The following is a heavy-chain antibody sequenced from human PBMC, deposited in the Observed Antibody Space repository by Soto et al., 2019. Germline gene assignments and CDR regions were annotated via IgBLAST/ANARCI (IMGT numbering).Heavy chain of an antibody. V-gene: IGHV3-23*01. CDR1: GFTFSSYA. D-gene: IGHD3-10*01. J-gene: IGHJ6*02. Sequence: EVQLLESGGGLVQPGGSLRLSCAASGFTFSSYAMSWVRQAPGKGLEWVSAISGSGGRTYYADSVKGRFTISRDNSKNTLYLQMNRLRADDTAVYYCASSYGSGSHYYYYGMDVWGQGTTVTVSS. CDR3: ASSYGSGSHYYYYGMDV. CDR2: ISGSGGRT.